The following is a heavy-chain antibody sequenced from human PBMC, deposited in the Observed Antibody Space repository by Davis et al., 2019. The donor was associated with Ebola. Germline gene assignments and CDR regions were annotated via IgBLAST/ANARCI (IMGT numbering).Heavy chain of an antibody. V-gene: IGHV3-74*01. J-gene: IGHJ4*02. CDR1: GFTFSSYW. Sequence: PGGSLRLSCAASGFTFSSYWMHWVRQAPGKGLVWVSRINSDGSSTSYADSVKGRFTISRDNAKNTLYLQMNSLRAEDTAVYYCARGGRAEGFDYWGQGTLVTVSS. CDR3: ARGGRAEGFDY. CDR2: INSDGSST.